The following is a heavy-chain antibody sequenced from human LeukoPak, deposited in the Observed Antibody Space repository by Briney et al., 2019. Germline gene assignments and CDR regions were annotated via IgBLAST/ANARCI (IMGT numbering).Heavy chain of an antibody. D-gene: IGHD2-8*01. V-gene: IGHV4-39*01. CDR3: ARHPTAMVSFDY. CDR2: IYYSGNT. Sequence: SETLSLTCTVSGGSISSSSYYWGWIRQPPGKGLEWIGSIYYSGNTYYNSSLKSRVTISVDTSKNQFSLKLSSVTAADTAVYYCARHPTAMVSFDYWGQGTLVTVSS. CDR1: GGSISSSSYY. J-gene: IGHJ4*02.